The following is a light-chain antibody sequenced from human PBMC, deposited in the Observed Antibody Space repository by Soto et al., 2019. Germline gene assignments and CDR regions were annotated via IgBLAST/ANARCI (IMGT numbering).Light chain of an antibody. J-gene: IGLJ1*01. CDR1: SSNIESNT. CDR3: AAWDDILNGYV. V-gene: IGLV1-44*01. Sequence: QSVLTQPPSASGTPGQRVTISCSGSSSNIESNTVTWYQQLPGTAPKLVIYCNYDRPSGVPDRFSGSTSGTSASLVIRGLQSEDEADYYCAAWDDILNGYVFGGGTKLTVL. CDR2: CNY.